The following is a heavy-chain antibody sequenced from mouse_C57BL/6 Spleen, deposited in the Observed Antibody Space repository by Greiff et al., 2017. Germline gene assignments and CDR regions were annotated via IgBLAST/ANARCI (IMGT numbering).Heavy chain of an antibody. CDR1: GYTFTSYW. CDR3: AREDYGSCLYYFDY. V-gene: IGHV1-61*01. J-gene: IGHJ2*01. Sequence: QVQLQQPGAELVRPGSSVKLSCKASGYTFTSYWMDWVKQRPGQGLEWIGNIYPSGSGTHYNQKFKDKATLTVDKSSSTAYMQLSSLTSEDSAVYYCAREDYGSCLYYFDYWGQGTTLTVSS. D-gene: IGHD2-1*01. CDR2: IYPSGSGT.